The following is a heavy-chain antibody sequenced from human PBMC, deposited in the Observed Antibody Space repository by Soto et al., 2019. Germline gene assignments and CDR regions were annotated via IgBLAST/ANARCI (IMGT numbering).Heavy chain of an antibody. CDR1: GGSFSGYY. V-gene: IGHV4-34*01. Sequence: PDTLSLTCAVYGGSFSGYYWSWIRQPPGKGLEWIGEINHSGSTNYNPSLKSRVTISVDTSKNQFSLKLSSVTAADTAVYCCARRSDYWGQGTLVTVSS. CDR2: INHSGST. CDR3: ARRSDY. J-gene: IGHJ4*02.